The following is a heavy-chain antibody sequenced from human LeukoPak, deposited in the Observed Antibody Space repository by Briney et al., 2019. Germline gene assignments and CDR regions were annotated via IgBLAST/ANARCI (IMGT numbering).Heavy chain of an antibody. CDR3: ARDRYYDSSGPTYFDY. CDR1: GFTFSSYS. D-gene: IGHD3-22*01. Sequence: GGSLRLSCAASGFTFSSYSMNWVRQAPGKGLEWVSYISSSSSTIYYADSVKGRFTISRDNAKNSLYLQMNSLRAEDTAVYYCARDRYYDSSGPTYFDYWGQGTLVTVSS. V-gene: IGHV3-48*01. J-gene: IGHJ4*02. CDR2: ISSSSSTI.